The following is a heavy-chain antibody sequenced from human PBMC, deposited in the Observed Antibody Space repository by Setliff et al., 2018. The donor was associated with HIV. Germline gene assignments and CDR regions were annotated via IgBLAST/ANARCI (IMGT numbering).Heavy chain of an antibody. CDR3: ARQGGSGWSFDY. V-gene: IGHV4-59*08. Sequence: SETLSLTCTVSGGSISSYYWSWIRQPPGKGLEWLGHIYSSGSTNYNPSLKSRVTISVDTSKNQFSLKLTSVTAADTAVYYCARQGGSGWSFDYWGQGTLVTVSS. J-gene: IGHJ4*02. CDR1: GGSISSYY. D-gene: IGHD6-19*01. CDR2: IYSSGST.